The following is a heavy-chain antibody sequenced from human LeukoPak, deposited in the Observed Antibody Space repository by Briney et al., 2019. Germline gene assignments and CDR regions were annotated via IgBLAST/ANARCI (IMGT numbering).Heavy chain of an antibody. CDR3: AKDLAVRVVIPRTLNYDYYRLDV. Sequence: PGRSLRLSCSASGFTFSSYGIHWVRQAPGKGLEWVAFISYDGTNKYYEDSVKGRFIISRDNSKNTVSLQMNSLRADDTAVYYCAKDLAVRVVIPRTLNYDYYRLDVWGQGTTVTVSS. V-gene: IGHV3-30*18. J-gene: IGHJ6*02. CDR1: GFTFSSYG. CDR2: ISYDGTNK. D-gene: IGHD3-16*02.